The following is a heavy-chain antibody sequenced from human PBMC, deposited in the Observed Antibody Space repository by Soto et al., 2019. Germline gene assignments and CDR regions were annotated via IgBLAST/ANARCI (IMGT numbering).Heavy chain of an antibody. CDR3: ARVASWAARNWFDP. Sequence: ASVKVSCKTSGYTFSNYGITWVRQATGQPLEWLGWISLYSDGTSYAQKFRGRVSMTTDTSTTTAYMELRSLRSDDTAVYYCARVASWAARNWFDPWGQGTLVTVSS. V-gene: IGHV1-18*01. J-gene: IGHJ5*02. CDR2: ISLYSDGT. D-gene: IGHD2-15*01. CDR1: GYTFSNYG.